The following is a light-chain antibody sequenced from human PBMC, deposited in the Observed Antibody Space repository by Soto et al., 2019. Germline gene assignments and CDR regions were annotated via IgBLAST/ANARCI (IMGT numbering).Light chain of an antibody. CDR2: DTS. Sequence: EIVMTQSPATLSLSPGERATLSCWASQSISSKLAWYQHRPGQAPRLLIYDTSTRAAGIPARFSGSGSGTDFTLTISSLQSEDFAVYYCQQYNTRRSITFGQGTRLETK. CDR3: QQYNTRRSIT. CDR1: QSISSK. J-gene: IGKJ5*01. V-gene: IGKV3-15*01.